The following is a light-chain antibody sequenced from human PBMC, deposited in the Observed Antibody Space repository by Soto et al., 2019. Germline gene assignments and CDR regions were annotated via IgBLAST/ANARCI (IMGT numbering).Light chain of an antibody. CDR1: QGIGND. J-gene: IGKJ4*01. V-gene: IGKV1-6*02. CDR2: AAT. CDR3: LQDHNYPLP. Sequence: AIQMAQSPSSLSASVGDRVTITCRASQGIGNDVGWYQQKPGKAPKLLLYAATTLQSGVPSRFSGTRSGTDFTLTISSLQPEDFATYYCLQDHNYPLPFGGGTKVEIK.